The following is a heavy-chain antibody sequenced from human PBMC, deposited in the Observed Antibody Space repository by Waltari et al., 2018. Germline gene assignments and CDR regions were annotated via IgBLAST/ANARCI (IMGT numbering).Heavy chain of an antibody. CDR2: IWHDGSKT. Sequence: QFQLLESGGGVVQPGTSLKLSCVASGFNFAPHGMHWVRQAPGKGLEWVAVIWHDGSKTYYADSVKGRFTISRDDSKNVFYLQMNSLRVEDTAMYYCAREGGNFNWMDPWGQGTLVTVSS. J-gene: IGHJ5*02. D-gene: IGHD4-4*01. V-gene: IGHV3-33*01. CDR1: GFNFAPHG. CDR3: AREGGNFNWMDP.